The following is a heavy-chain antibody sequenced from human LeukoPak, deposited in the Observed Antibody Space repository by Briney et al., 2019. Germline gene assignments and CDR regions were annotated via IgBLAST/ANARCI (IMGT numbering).Heavy chain of an antibody. CDR2: IIPIFGTA. CDR3: ASWDYYDSSGYYYVLDY. V-gene: IGHV1-69*13. Sequence: AASVKVSCKASGGTFSSYAISWVRQAPGQGLEWMGGIIPIFGTANYAQKFQGRVTITADESTSTAYMELSSLRSEDTAVYYCASWDYYDSSGYYYVLDYWGQGTLVTVSS. J-gene: IGHJ4*02. D-gene: IGHD3-22*01. CDR1: GGTFSSYA.